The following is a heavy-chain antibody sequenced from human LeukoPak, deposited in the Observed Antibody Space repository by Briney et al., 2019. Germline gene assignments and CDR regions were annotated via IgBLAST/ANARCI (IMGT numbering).Heavy chain of an antibody. D-gene: IGHD6-19*01. CDR3: ARDIAVAGNYFDY. J-gene: IGHJ4*02. Sequence: PGGSLRLSCAASGFTFSNYWMHWVRQAPGKGLVWVSRINSGMSGTNYADSVKGRFTISRDNAKNTLYLQMNSLRAEDTAVYYCARDIAVAGNYFDYWGQGTLVTVSS. CDR2: INSGMSGT. V-gene: IGHV3-74*01. CDR1: GFTFSNYW.